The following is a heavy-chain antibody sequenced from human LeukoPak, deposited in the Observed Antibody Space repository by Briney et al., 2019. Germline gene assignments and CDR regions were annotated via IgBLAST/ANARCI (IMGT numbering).Heavy chain of an antibody. J-gene: IGHJ4*02. D-gene: IGHD6-13*01. V-gene: IGHV4-39*05. CDR3: AKTTQQLFDF. CDR2: IYYSGTP. Sequence: SETPSLTCTVSGESIRSSSHYWGWIRQPPGKGLEWIANIYYSGTPHYNPSLKSRVTISVDTSKNQFSLKLRSVTATDTAVYFCAKTTQQLFDFWGQGTLVTVTS. CDR1: GESIRSSSHY.